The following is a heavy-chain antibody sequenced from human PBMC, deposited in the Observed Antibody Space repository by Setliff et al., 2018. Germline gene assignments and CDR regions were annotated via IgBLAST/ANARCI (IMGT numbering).Heavy chain of an antibody. CDR1: GGSINSGPYY. D-gene: IGHD5-18*01. CDR2: IYSKGSM. J-gene: IGHJ4*02. V-gene: IGHV4-61*09. CDR3: ARGDSSGNNYPVLDY. Sequence: SETLSLTCTVTGGSINSGPYYWTWIRQSAGKGLEWLGQIYSKGSMNYNPSLKSRVTIPADSSKSQFFLRLTSVTAADTAIYYCARGDSSGNNYPVLDYWGQGTLVTVS.